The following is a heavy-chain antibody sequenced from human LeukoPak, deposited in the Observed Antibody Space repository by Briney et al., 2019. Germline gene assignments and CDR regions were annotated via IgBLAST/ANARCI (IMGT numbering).Heavy chain of an antibody. V-gene: IGHV1-18*01. CDR3: ARSSQELLGFDY. CDR2: ISAYNGNT. D-gene: IGHD1-26*01. J-gene: IGHJ4*02. Sequence: ASVKVSCKASGGTFSSYAISWVRQAPGQGLEWMGWISAYNGNTNYAQKLQGRVTMTTDTSTSTAYMELRSPRSDDTAVYYCARSSQELLGFDYWGQGTLVTVSS. CDR1: GGTFSSYA.